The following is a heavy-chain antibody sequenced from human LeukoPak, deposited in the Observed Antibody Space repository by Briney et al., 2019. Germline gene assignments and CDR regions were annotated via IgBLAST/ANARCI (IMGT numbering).Heavy chain of an antibody. D-gene: IGHD3-22*01. Sequence: SETLSLTCTVSGGSISSYYWSWIRQPPGEGLEWIGYIYYSGSTNYNPSLKSRVTISVDTSKNQFSLKLSSVTAADTAVYYCARRLSGYFGDYFDYWGQGALVTVSS. J-gene: IGHJ4*02. CDR1: GGSISSYY. CDR2: IYYSGST. CDR3: ARRLSGYFGDYFDY. V-gene: IGHV4-59*12.